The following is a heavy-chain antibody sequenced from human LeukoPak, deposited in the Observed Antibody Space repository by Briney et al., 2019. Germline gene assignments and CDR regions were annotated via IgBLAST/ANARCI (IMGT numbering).Heavy chain of an antibody. D-gene: IGHD5-18*01. CDR3: ARGPHPIQLWTNFDY. CDR2: IYYSGST. CDR1: GGSISSYY. J-gene: IGHJ4*02. V-gene: IGHV4-59*01. Sequence: SETLSLTCTVSGGSISSYYWSWIRQPPGKGLEWIGYIYYSGSTNYNPSLKSRVTISVDTSKNQFSLKLSSVTAADTAVYYCARGPHPIQLWTNFDYWGQGTLVTVSS.